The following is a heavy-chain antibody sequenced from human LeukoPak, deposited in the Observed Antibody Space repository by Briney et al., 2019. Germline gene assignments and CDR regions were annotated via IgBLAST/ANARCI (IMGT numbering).Heavy chain of an antibody. D-gene: IGHD3-10*01. V-gene: IGHV4-34*01. CDR2: INHSGST. CDR1: GGSFSGYY. J-gene: IGHJ4*02. CDR3: ARRGADTGFDY. Sequence: PSETLSLTCAVYGGSFSGYYWSWIRQPPGKGLEWIGEINHSGSTNYNSSLKSRVTISLDTSKNQFSLKLSSVTAADTAVYYCARRGADTGFDYWGQGTLVTVSS.